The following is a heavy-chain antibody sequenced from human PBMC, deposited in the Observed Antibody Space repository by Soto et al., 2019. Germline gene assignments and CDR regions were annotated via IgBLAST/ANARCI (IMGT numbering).Heavy chain of an antibody. V-gene: IGHV1-69*13. CDR3: ARVRQLVGYFYYYMDV. CDR1: GGTFGYYA. D-gene: IGHD6-6*01. CDR2: IIPIFGTA. Sequence: ASVKVSCKASGGTFGYYAISWVRQAPGQGLEWMGGIIPIFGTADYAQKFQGRVTITADESTSTAYMELSSLRSEDTAVYYCARVRQLVGYFYYYMDVWGKGTTVTVSS. J-gene: IGHJ6*03.